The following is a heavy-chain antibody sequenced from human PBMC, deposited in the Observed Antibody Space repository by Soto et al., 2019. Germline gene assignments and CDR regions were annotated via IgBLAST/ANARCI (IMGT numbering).Heavy chain of an antibody. CDR1: GDSISTFY. J-gene: IGHJ4*02. D-gene: IGHD3-10*01. V-gene: IGHV4-59*01. Sequence: SETLSLTCTVSGDSISTFYWSWIRQPPGKGLEWIGYIYYTGSTNYNPSLKSRVTMSVDTSKKQFSLNLNSVTAADTAVYYCARQRGNYFDYWGQGSLVTVSS. CDR2: IYYTGST. CDR3: ARQRGNYFDY.